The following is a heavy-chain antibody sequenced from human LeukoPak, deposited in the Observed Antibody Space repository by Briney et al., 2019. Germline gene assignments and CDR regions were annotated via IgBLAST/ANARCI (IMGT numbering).Heavy chain of an antibody. Sequence: PGRSLRLSCAASGFTFDDYAMHWVRQAPGKGLEWVSGISWNSGSIGYADSVKGRFTISRDNAKNSLYLQMNSLRAEDTAVYYCAKGRYSGSYPSDYWGQGTLVTVSS. CDR3: AKGRYSGSYPSDY. CDR2: ISWNSGSI. CDR1: GFTFDDYA. J-gene: IGHJ4*02. D-gene: IGHD1-26*01. V-gene: IGHV3-9*01.